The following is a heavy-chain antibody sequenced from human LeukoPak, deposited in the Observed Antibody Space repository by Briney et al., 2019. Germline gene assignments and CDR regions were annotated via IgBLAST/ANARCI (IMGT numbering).Heavy chain of an antibody. CDR3: AREYCSSTSCYMGSFDP. J-gene: IGHJ5*02. Sequence: SETLSLTCTVSGGSISSYYWSWIRQPPGKGLEWIGYIYYSGSTNYNPSLKSRVTISVDTSKNQFSLKLSSVTAADTAVYYCAREYCSSTSCYMGSFDPWGQGTLVTVSS. CDR2: IYYSGST. D-gene: IGHD2-2*02. V-gene: IGHV4-59*01. CDR1: GGSISSYY.